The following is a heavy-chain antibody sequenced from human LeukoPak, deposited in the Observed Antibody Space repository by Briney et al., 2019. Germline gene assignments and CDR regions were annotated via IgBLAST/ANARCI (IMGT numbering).Heavy chain of an antibody. CDR3: ARGTRLYSSER. CDR1: GGSISSYY. Sequence: SETLSLTCTVAGGSISSYYRSWIRQPPGKGLEWIGYIYYSGSTNYNPSLKSRVTISVDTSKNQFSLKLSSVTAADTAVYYCARGTRLYSSERWAQGTLVSVSS. D-gene: IGHD6-19*01. CDR2: IYYSGST. V-gene: IGHV4-59*01. J-gene: IGHJ4*02.